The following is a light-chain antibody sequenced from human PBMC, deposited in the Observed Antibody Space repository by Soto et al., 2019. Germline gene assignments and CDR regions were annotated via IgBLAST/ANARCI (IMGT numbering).Light chain of an antibody. CDR1: LSVSRN. CDR2: DAS. Sequence: EIVMTQSPATLSVSPGERATLSCRASLSVSRNLAWYQQKPGQAPRHLIFDASTRATGIPARFSGSASGTEFTLTIASLQSEDFAVYYCQQYNAWPRTFGQGTKVEIK. J-gene: IGKJ1*01. CDR3: QQYNAWPRT. V-gene: IGKV3-15*01.